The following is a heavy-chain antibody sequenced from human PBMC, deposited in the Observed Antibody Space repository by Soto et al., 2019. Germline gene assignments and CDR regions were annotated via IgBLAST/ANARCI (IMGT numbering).Heavy chain of an antibody. V-gene: IGHV1-8*01. Sequence: QLVQSGAEVKKPGASVRVSCKASGYTFTNHDINWVRQATGTGPEWIGWMHANSDNTGYEQRLQGRVTMNRNALITTAYLELRALTSEDTAVYYCARLGQCSTGVCYIGDWYFDLWGRGTPVTVSS. CDR1: GYTFTNHD. CDR3: ARLGQCSTGVCYIGDWYFDL. J-gene: IGHJ2*01. CDR2: MHANSDNT. D-gene: IGHD2-8*01.